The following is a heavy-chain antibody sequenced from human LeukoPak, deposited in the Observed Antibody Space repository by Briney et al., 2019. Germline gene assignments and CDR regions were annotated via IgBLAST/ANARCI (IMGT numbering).Heavy chain of an antibody. CDR1: GFTFSSYE. D-gene: IGHD2-2*02. V-gene: IGHV3-48*03. CDR2: ISSSGSTI. Sequence: HPGGSLRLSCAASGFTFSSYEMNWVRQAPGKGLEWVSYISSSGSTIYYADSVKGRFTISRDNAKNSLYLQMNSLRAEDTAVYYCARFGWGYCSSTSCYTFPYYGMDVWGQGTTVTVSS. CDR3: ARFGWGYCSSTSCYTFPYYGMDV. J-gene: IGHJ6*02.